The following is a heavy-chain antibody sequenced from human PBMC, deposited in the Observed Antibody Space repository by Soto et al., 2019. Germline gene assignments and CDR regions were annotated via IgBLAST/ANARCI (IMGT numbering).Heavy chain of an antibody. V-gene: IGHV1-18*01. D-gene: IGHD2-2*01. Sequence: ASVKVSCKASGYNFSNYDISWVRQAPGQGLEWMGWISGYNGVTNYARQVQGRVTMTTDTSTSTAYMELRSLRSDDTAVYYCARVRGSSSDWDFWAQGTLVTVSS. J-gene: IGHJ4*02. CDR2: ISGYNGVT. CDR3: ARVRGSSSDWDF. CDR1: GYNFSNYD.